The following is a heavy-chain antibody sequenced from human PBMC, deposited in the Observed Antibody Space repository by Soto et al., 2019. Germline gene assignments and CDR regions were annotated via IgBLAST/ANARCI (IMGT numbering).Heavy chain of an antibody. J-gene: IGHJ6*03. CDR3: TKGSLTVTTDYMDV. CDR2: INPSGGST. CDR1: GYTFTNYY. V-gene: IGHV1-46*03. D-gene: IGHD4-17*01. Sequence: ASVKVSCKASGYTFTNYYIHWVRQAPGQGLEWMGIINPSGGSTSYAQKFQGRVTMTRDTSTSTVYMELSSLRSEDTAMYYCTKGSLTVTTDYMDVWGKGTTVTVSS.